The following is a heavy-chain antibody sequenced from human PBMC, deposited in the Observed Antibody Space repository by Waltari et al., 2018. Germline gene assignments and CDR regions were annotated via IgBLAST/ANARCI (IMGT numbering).Heavy chain of an antibody. V-gene: IGHV1-24*01. J-gene: IGHJ3*01. CDR2: FDPEDGET. D-gene: IGHD3-9*01. CDR3: ATVKSNYDILGWFDP. CDR1: GYTLTELS. Sequence: QVQLVQSGAEVKKPGASVKVSCKVSGYTLTELSMHWVRQAPGKGLDWMGGFDPEDGETIYAQTFQGRVTMTEDTSTDTAYMELSSLRSEDTAVYYCATVKSNYDILGWFDPWGQGTMVTVSS.